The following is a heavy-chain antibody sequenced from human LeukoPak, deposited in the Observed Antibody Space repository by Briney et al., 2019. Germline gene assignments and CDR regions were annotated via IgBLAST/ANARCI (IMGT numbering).Heavy chain of an antibody. V-gene: IGHV3-33*08. J-gene: IGHJ4*02. Sequence: GRSLRLSCAASGFTFSSYGMHWVRQAPGKGLEWVAVIWYDGSNKYYADSVKGRFTISRDNSKNTLYLQMNSLRAEDTAIYYCARGLGKETIGYSSGWRFDYWGQGTLVTVSS. D-gene: IGHD6-19*01. CDR1: GFTFSSYG. CDR3: ARGLGKETIGYSSGWRFDY. CDR2: IWYDGSNK.